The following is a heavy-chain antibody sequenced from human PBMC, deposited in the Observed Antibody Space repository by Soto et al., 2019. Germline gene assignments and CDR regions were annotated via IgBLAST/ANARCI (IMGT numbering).Heavy chain of an antibody. Sequence: PGGSLRLSCAASGFTFSSHWMNWVRQAPGKGLVWVSRISGDGRTTSHADSVKGRFTISRDNAKNTLYLQMNSLRVEDTAVYYCVRGVPNCSSSSCYFDFWGQGILVTVSS. D-gene: IGHD2-2*01. CDR3: VRGVPNCSSSSCYFDF. V-gene: IGHV3-74*01. CDR1: GFTFSSHW. CDR2: ISGDGRTT. J-gene: IGHJ4*02.